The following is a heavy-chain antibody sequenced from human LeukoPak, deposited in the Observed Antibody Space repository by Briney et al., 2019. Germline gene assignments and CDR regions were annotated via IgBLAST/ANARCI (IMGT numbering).Heavy chain of an antibody. CDR1: GYSFTSHY. CDR2: INPNGGTT. D-gene: IGHD3-3*01. V-gene: IGHV1-46*01. J-gene: IGHJ5*02. Sequence: ASVKVSCKSSGYSFTSHYIHWVRQAPGQGLEWMGRINPNGGTTTSAQKFQGRVTITRDTSTSTVYMELRSLRSEDTAVYYCARVRRTDTIFGVVLPKNWFDPRGQGTLVTVSS. CDR3: ARVRRTDTIFGVVLPKNWFDP.